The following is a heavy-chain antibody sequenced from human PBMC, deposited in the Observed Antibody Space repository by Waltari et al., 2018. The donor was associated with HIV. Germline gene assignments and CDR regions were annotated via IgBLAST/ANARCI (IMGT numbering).Heavy chain of an antibody. Sequence: QVQLQESGPGLVKPSETLSLTCTVSGGSISSYYWSWIRQPPGKGLEWIGYIYYSGSTNYNPSLKSRVTISVDTSKNQFSLKLSSVTAADTAVYYCARHFEAVAGNGFFGSSKSYYFDYWGQGTLVTVSS. CDR3: ARHFEAVAGNGFFGSSKSYYFDY. CDR1: GGSISSYY. V-gene: IGHV4-59*08. J-gene: IGHJ4*02. CDR2: IYYSGST. D-gene: IGHD6-19*01.